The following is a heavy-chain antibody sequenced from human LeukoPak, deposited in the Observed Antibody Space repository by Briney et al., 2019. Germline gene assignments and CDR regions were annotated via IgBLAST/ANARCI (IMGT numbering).Heavy chain of an antibody. CDR2: IYYSGST. CDR1: GGSISSSSSSNYY. V-gene: IGHV4-39*07. Sequence: PSETLSLTCTVSGGSISSSSSSNYYWGWIRQPPGKVLEWIGSIYYSGSTYYNPSLKSRVTISVDTSKNQFSLSLKSVTAADTAVYYCARRGGSPLGAFDIWGQGTMVTVSS. CDR3: ARRGGSPLGAFDI. D-gene: IGHD1-26*01. J-gene: IGHJ3*02.